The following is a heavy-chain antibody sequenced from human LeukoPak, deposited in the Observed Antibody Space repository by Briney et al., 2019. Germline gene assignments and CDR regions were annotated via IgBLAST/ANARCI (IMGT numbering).Heavy chain of an antibody. D-gene: IGHD2-15*01. J-gene: IGHJ4*02. CDR1: GLAFSAYK. Sequence: GRSLRLSCAASGLAFSAYKRHWVRQAPRKGLEWVSVIGRYGGDIHYADSVEGRFTISRDNSKNTLYLQMNSLRAEDTAVYYCARIHRYCSGGACYVLDNWGQGTLVAVSS. V-gene: IGHV3-NL1*01. CDR2: IGRYGGDI. CDR3: ARIHRYCSGGACYVLDN.